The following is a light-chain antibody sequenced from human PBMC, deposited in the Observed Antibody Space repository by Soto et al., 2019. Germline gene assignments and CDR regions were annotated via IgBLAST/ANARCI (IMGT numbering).Light chain of an antibody. CDR2: GAS. CDR1: QSVSSN. V-gene: IGKV3-15*01. Sequence: ESVLTQSPATLSVSPVERATLSCMASQSVSSNLAWYQQKPGQAPRLLIYGASTRATGIPARFSGSGSGTEFTLTISSLQSEDFAVYYCQQYNNWPRTFGQGTKVDI. CDR3: QQYNNWPRT. J-gene: IGKJ1*01.